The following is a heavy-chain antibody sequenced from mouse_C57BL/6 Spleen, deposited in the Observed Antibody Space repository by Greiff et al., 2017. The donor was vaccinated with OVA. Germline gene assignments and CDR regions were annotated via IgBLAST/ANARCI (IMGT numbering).Heavy chain of an antibody. J-gene: IGHJ3*01. CDR2: INPNYGTT. V-gene: IGHV1-39*01. CDR1: GYSFTDYN. D-gene: IGHD4-1*02. CDR3: ASSTGTGTWFAY. Sequence: VQLKESGPELVKPGASVKISCKASGYSFTDYNMNWVKQSNGKSLEWIGVINPNYGTTSYNQKFKGKATLTVDQSSSTAYMQLNSLTSEDSAVYYCASSTGTGTWFAYWGQGTLVTVSA.